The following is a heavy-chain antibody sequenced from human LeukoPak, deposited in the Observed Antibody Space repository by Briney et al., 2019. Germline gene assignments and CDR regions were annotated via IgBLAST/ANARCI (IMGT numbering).Heavy chain of an antibody. J-gene: IGHJ3*02. D-gene: IGHD3-10*01. V-gene: IGHV1-69*13. CDR2: IIPIFGTA. Sequence: SVKVSCKASGGTFSSYAISWARQAPGQGLEWMGGIIPIFGTANYAQKFQGRVTITADESTSTAYMELSSLRSEDTAVYYCARDLSGYYGSGSYRAFDIWGQGTMVTVSS. CDR1: GGTFSSYA. CDR3: ARDLSGYYGSGSYRAFDI.